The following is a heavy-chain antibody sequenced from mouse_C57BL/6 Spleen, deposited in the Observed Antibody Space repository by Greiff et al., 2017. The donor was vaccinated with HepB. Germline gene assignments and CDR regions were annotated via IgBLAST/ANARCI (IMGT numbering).Heavy chain of an antibody. Sequence: VQLQQPGAELVKPGASVKLSCKASGYTFTSYWMHWVKQRPGQGLEWIGMIHPNSGSTNYNEKFKSKATLTVDKSSSTAYMQLSSLTSEDSAVYYCARQITTVVATDYWGQGTTLTVSS. CDR1: GYTFTSYW. V-gene: IGHV1-64*01. D-gene: IGHD1-1*01. CDR3: ARQITTVVATDY. J-gene: IGHJ2*01. CDR2: IHPNSGST.